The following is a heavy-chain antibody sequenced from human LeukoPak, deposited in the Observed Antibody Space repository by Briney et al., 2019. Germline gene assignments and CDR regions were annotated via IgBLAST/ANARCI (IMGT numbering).Heavy chain of an antibody. CDR2: IIPIFGTA. V-gene: IGHV1-69*05. D-gene: IGHD6-6*01. Sequence: ASVKVSCKASGGTSSSYAISWVRQAPGQGLEWMGGIIPIFGTANYAQKFQGRVTITTDESTSTAYMELSSLRSEDTAVYYCARGIAALDAFDIWGQGTMVTVSS. J-gene: IGHJ3*02. CDR1: GGTSSSYA. CDR3: ARGIAALDAFDI.